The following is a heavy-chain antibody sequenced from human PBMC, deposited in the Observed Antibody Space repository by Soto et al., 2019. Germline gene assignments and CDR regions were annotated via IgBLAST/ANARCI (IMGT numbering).Heavy chain of an antibody. Sequence: QVQLVESGGGVVQPGRSLRLSCAASGFTFSSYGMHWVRQAPGKGLEWVAVIWYDGSNKYYADSVKGRFTISRDNSKNTLYLQMNSLRAEDTAVYYCARERYDFWSGHSLDYWGQGTLVTVSS. CDR3: ARERYDFWSGHSLDY. CDR2: IWYDGSNK. D-gene: IGHD3-3*01. J-gene: IGHJ4*02. CDR1: GFTFSSYG. V-gene: IGHV3-33*01.